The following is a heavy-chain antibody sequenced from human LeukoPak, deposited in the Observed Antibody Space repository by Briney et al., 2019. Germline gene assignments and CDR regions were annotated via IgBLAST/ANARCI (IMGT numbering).Heavy chain of an antibody. CDR1: GFIFSTYA. J-gene: IGHJ4*02. CDR3: AKDVLRWAFDY. D-gene: IGHD4-23*01. V-gene: IGHV3-23*01. CDR2: VSAGGGTT. Sequence: GGSLRLSCAASGFIFSTYATSWVRQVPGKGLEWVSCVSAGGGTTYYPDSVKGRFTISRDNSKSTLYLQMNSVRAEDTAVYYCAKDVLRWAFDYWGQGTLVTVSS.